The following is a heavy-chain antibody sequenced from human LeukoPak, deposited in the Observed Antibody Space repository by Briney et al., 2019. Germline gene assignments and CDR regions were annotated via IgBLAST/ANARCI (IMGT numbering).Heavy chain of an antibody. V-gene: IGHV3-9*01. D-gene: IGHD1-26*01. CDR1: GFTFDDYA. Sequence: PGGSLRLSCAASGFTFDDYAMHWVRHAPGKGLEWVSGISWNSGSIGYADSVKGRFTISRDNAKNSLYLQMNSLRAEDTALYYCAKAVGATATRRFDYWGQGTLVTVSS. CDR3: AKAVGATATRRFDY. CDR2: ISWNSGSI. J-gene: IGHJ4*02.